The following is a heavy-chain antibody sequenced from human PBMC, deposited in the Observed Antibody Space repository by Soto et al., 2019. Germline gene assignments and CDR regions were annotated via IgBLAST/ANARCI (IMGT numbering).Heavy chain of an antibody. CDR1: GFTFSRHS. V-gene: IGHV3-21*01. D-gene: IGHD6-19*01. CDR3: ARDGYSSGFDY. J-gene: IGHJ4*02. Sequence: EVQLVESGGGLVEPGGSLRLSCAASGFTFSRHSLNWVRQAPGKGLEWVSSIGTTSTYIYYADSVKGRFTISRVNAKNSLYLQMDSLRAEDTAVYYCARDGYSSGFDYWGQGTLVTASS. CDR2: IGTTSTYI.